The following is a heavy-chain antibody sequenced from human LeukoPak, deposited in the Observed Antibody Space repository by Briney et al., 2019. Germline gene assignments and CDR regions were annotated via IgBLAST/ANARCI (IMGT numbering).Heavy chain of an antibody. CDR2: IRYDGSNK. J-gene: IGHJ4*02. D-gene: IGHD6-19*01. CDR1: GFTFSSYG. V-gene: IGHV3-30*02. Sequence: GGSLRLSCAASGFTFSSYGMHWVRQAPGKGLEWVAFIRYDGSNKYYADSVKGRFTISRDNSKNTLYLQMNSLRAEDTAVYYCAKVFPPRPSGWQHYFDYWGQGTLVTVSS. CDR3: AKVFPPRPSGWQHYFDY.